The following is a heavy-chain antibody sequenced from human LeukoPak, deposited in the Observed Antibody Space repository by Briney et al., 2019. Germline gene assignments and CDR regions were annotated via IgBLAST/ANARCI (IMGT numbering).Heavy chain of an antibody. J-gene: IGHJ4*02. CDR2: ISGGGGST. CDR3: AKRGYYSLNWYHYFDY. D-gene: IGHD6-13*01. CDR1: GFTFRSYA. Sequence: PGGSLRLSCAASGFTFRSYAMTWVPQAPGKGLEGVSTISGGGGSTYYTDSVKGRFTISRDKSKNTLFLQMNSLRPDDTAVYYCAKRGYYSLNWYHYFDYWGQGTLVTVSS. V-gene: IGHV3-23*01.